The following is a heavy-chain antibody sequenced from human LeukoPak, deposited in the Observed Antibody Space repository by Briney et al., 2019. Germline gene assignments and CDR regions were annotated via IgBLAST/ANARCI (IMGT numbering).Heavy chain of an antibody. CDR3: ARHPSRSLVWFDP. CDR1: GGSISSSSYY. Sequence: PSETLSLTCTVSGGSISSSSYYWGWIRQPPGKGLEWIGSIYYSGSTYYNPSLKSRVTISVDTSKNQFSLELSSVTAADTAVYYCARHPSRSLVWFDPWGQGTLVTVSS. J-gene: IGHJ5*02. V-gene: IGHV4-39*01. CDR2: IYYSGST. D-gene: IGHD2-15*01.